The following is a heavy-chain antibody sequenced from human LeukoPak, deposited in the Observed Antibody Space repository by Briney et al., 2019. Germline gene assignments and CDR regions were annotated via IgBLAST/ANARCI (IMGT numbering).Heavy chain of an antibody. D-gene: IGHD3-22*01. V-gene: IGHV1-2*02. Sequence: ASVKVSCKASGYTFTGYYMHWVRQAPRQGLEWTGWINPNSGGTNYAQKFQGRVTMTRDTSISTAYMELSRLRSDDTAVYYCATFGDSSGYYKSIDYWGQGTLVTVSS. CDR1: GYTFTGYY. CDR2: INPNSGGT. J-gene: IGHJ4*02. CDR3: ATFGDSSGYYKSIDY.